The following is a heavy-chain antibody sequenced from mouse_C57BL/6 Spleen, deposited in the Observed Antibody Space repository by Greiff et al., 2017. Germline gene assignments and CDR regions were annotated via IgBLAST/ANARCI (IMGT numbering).Heavy chain of an antibody. D-gene: IGHD1-1*02. CDR1: GYSFTGYY. V-gene: IGHV1-42*01. J-gene: IGHJ1*03. CDR2: INPSTGGT. Sequence: EVKLVESGPELVKPGASVKISCTASGYSFTGYYMNWVKQSPEKSLEWIGEINPSTGGTTYNQKFKAKATLTVDKSSSTAYMQLKSLTSEDSAVYYCARYGSSYGYFDVWGTGTTVTVSS. CDR3: ARYGSSYGYFDV.